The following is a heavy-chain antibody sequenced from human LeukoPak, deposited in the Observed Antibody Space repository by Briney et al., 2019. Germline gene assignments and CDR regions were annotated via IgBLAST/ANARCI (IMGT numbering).Heavy chain of an antibody. V-gene: IGHV3-21*01. D-gene: IGHD6-13*01. CDR3: ATDQQLIFDC. CDR2: ISGSSTYI. CDR1: GFTFSSYS. J-gene: IGHJ4*02. Sequence: GGSLRLSCAASGFTFSSYSMSWVRQAPGKGLEWVSSISGSSTYIHYADSVKGRFTISRDNAKNALYLQMNSLGVEDTAVYYCATDQQLIFDCWGQGTLVTVSS.